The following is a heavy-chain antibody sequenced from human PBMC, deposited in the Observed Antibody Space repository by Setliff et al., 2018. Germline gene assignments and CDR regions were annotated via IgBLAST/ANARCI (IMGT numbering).Heavy chain of an antibody. Sequence: ASVKVSCKTSDYLLTSHGLTWVRQAPGQGLDWMGWISPYNGHTNYAQKFQDRVTMTTETSTKTACMELRTLRSDDTAVYYCSRLVRFCTRTACQRLSGGEFWGQGTLVTVSS. J-gene: IGHJ4*02. CDR1: DYLLTSHG. D-gene: IGHD2-8*01. CDR3: SRLVRFCTRTACQRLSGGEF. CDR2: ISPYNGHT. V-gene: IGHV1-18*01.